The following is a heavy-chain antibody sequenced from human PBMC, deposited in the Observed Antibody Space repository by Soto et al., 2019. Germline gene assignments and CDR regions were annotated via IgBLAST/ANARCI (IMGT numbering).Heavy chain of an antibody. Sequence: AASVKVSCKASGYTFTSYAMHWVRQAPGQRLEWMGWINAGNGNTKYSQKFQGRVTITRDTSASTAYMELSSLRSEDTAVYYCASSYSSSWYNCNHLSATHYGMDVWGQGTTVTVSS. CDR1: GYTFTSYA. V-gene: IGHV1-3*01. D-gene: IGHD1-20*01. CDR2: INAGNGNT. CDR3: ASSYSSSWYNCNHLSATHYGMDV. J-gene: IGHJ6*02.